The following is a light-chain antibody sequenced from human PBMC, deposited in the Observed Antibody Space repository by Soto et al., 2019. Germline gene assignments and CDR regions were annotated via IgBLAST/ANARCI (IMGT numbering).Light chain of an antibody. Sequence: QSVLTQSPSASGTPGQRVTISCSGSSSNIGINTVNWYQQLPGAAPKLLIYSNSLRPSGVPDRFSGSKSGTSASLAISGLQSVDETDYYCAAWDDSLNGVVFGGGTKLTVL. J-gene: IGLJ2*01. CDR2: SNS. CDR1: SSNIGINT. V-gene: IGLV1-44*01. CDR3: AAWDDSLNGVV.